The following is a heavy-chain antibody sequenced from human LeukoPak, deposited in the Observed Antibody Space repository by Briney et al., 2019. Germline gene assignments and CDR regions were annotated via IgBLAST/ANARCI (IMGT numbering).Heavy chain of an antibody. CDR1: GYTFTSYD. CDR3: ARVSHYDFWSGFLRGGSNYYYGMDV. CDR2: MNPNSGNT. J-gene: IGHJ6*02. Sequence: GASVKVSCKASGYTFTSYDINWVRQATGQGLEWMGWMNPNSGNTGYAQKFQGRVTMTRNTSISTAYMELSSLRSEDTAVYYCARVSHYDFWSGFLRGGSNYYYGMDVWGQGTTVTVSS. V-gene: IGHV1-8*01. D-gene: IGHD3-3*01.